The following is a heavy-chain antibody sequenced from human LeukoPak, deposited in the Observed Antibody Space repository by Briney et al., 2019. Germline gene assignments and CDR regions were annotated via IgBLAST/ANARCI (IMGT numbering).Heavy chain of an antibody. J-gene: IGHJ5*02. CDR1: GASISSSNW. V-gene: IGHV4-4*02. D-gene: IGHD3-22*01. CDR2: INHSGST. Sequence: SETLSLTCAVSGASISSSNWWSWVRQPPGKGLEWIGEINHSGSTNYNPSLKSRVTISVDTSKNQFSLKLSSVTAADTAVYYCARGLLRPGYYYHWGQGTLVTVSS. CDR3: ARGLLRPGYYYH.